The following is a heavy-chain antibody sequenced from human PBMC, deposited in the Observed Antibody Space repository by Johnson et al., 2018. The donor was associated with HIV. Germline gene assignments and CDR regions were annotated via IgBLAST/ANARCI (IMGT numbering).Heavy chain of an antibody. J-gene: IGHJ3*02. CDR2: IRSEANSYAS. Sequence: VQLVESGGGLVQPGGSLKLSCAASGFTFSGSAMHWVRQASGKGLAWVGRIRSEANSYASAYAASVKVRFTISRADSKITAYLQMNSLKTEDTDVYYCAKPYSSSWYTDAFDIWGQGTMVTVSS. V-gene: IGHV3-73*02. CDR3: AKPYSSSWYTDAFDI. D-gene: IGHD6-13*01. CDR1: GFTFSGSA.